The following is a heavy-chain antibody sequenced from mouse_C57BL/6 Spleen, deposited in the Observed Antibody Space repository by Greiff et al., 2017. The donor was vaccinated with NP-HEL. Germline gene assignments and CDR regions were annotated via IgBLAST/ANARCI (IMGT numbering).Heavy chain of an antibody. D-gene: IGHD1-1*01. CDR1: GFTFTDYY. CDR3: ARSVVPYYYAMDY. Sequence: EVQGVESGGGLVQPGGSLSLSCAASGFTFTDYYMSWVRQPPGKALEWLGFIRNKANGYTTEYSASVKGRFTISRDNSQSILYLQMNALRAEDSATYYCARSVVPYYYAMDYWGQGTSVTVSS. V-gene: IGHV7-3*01. CDR2: IRNKANGYTT. J-gene: IGHJ4*01.